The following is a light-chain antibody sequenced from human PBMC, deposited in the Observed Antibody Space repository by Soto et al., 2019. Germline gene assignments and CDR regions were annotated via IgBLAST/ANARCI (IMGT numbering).Light chain of an antibody. Sequence: DIVLTQSPATLSLSPGERATLSCRASQSVSTYVAWYQQKPGQAPRLLIYGASSRATGIPDRFSGSGSGTDFALTISRLEPEDIATYYCQQYDNLPLSFGGGTKVDIK. V-gene: IGKV3-20*01. CDR2: GAS. J-gene: IGKJ4*01. CDR3: QQYDNLPLS. CDR1: QSVSTY.